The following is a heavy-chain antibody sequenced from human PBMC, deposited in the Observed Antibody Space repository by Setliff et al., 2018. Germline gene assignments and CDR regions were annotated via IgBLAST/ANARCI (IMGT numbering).Heavy chain of an antibody. CDR2: INNDGSST. D-gene: IGHD6-25*01. V-gene: IGHV3-74*01. CDR3: VRDTTSGWMLTN. Sequence: PGGSLRLSCAASGFTFSSHWMHWVRQAPGKRRMWVSRINNDGSSTTYADSVRGRFTISRDNARDSLYLQMNSLRAEDTAVYYCVRDTTSGWMLTNWGQGTLVTVSS. CDR1: GFTFSSHW. J-gene: IGHJ4*02.